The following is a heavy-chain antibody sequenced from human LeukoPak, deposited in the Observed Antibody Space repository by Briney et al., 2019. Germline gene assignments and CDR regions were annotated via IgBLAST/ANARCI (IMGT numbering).Heavy chain of an antibody. D-gene: IGHD4-17*01. V-gene: IGHV4-4*08. Sequence: KPAETLSLTVTVSGGSIGNYCWSWIRQPPRKGLEWIGYVYTSGYSKHNSSLKRFAILSDNSSKNQFSLKLTPVTAADTAVYYCACTPAYGDDVGWSPQFDYWGQGTLVTVSS. J-gene: IGHJ4*02. CDR1: GGSIGNYC. CDR2: VYTSGYS. CDR3: ACTPAYGDDVGWSPQFDY.